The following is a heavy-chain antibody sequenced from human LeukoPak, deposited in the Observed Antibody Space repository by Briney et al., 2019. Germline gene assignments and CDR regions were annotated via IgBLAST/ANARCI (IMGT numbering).Heavy chain of an antibody. CDR1: GHTLTGYY. Sequence: ASVKLSRKASGHTLTGYYIHWVPHASGQGLEWMGWINPNSGGTSYAQKFQGRVTMTRDTSITTAYMELSGLRFDDTAVYYCARVFYCSGGICYLNSWGQGTLVTVSS. D-gene: IGHD2-8*02. V-gene: IGHV1-2*02. CDR2: INPNSGGT. CDR3: ARVFYCSGGICYLNS. J-gene: IGHJ4*02.